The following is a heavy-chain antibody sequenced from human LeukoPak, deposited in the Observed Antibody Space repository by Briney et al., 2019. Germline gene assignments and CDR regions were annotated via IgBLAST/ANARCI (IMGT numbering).Heavy chain of an antibody. J-gene: IGHJ3*02. CDR2: IYYSGST. V-gene: IGHV4-59*12. Sequence: PSETLSLTCTVSGGSINSYYWSWIRQPPGKELEWIGYIYYSGSTYYNPSLRSRVTISIDTSRNQFSLKLTSVTAADTAVYYCATDRRYNAAPHDAFDTWGQGTVVTISS. D-gene: IGHD1-14*01. CDR1: GGSINSYY. CDR3: ATDRRYNAAPHDAFDT.